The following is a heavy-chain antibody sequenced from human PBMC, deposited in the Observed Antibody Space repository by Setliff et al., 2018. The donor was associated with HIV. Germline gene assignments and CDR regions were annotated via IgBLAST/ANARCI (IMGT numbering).Heavy chain of an antibody. V-gene: IGHV4-34*01. CDR2: INHSGST. CDR1: GGSFSGYY. Sequence: SETLSLTCAVYGGSFSGYYWSWIRQPPGKGLEWIGEINHSGSTNYNPSLKSRVTISLDTSKNQFSLQLSSLTAADTAVYYCARGGPSSKYFDLWGRGTLVT. CDR3: ARGGPSSKYFDL. J-gene: IGHJ2*01. D-gene: IGHD2-2*01.